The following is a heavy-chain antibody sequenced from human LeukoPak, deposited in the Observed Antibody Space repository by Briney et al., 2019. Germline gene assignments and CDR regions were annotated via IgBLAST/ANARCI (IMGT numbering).Heavy chain of an antibody. J-gene: IGHJ6*02. CDR2: IYYSGST. CDR3: ARGPLYYYDSSGYGSWYYYYGMDV. D-gene: IGHD3-22*01. Sequence: SETLSLTCAVSGGSISSSNWWSWVRQPPGKGLEWIGYIYYSGSTYYNPSLKSRVTISVDTSKNQFSLKLSSVTAADTAVYYCARGPLYYYDSSGYGSWYYYYGMDVWGQGTTVTVSS. CDR1: GGSISSSNW. V-gene: IGHV4-30-4*01.